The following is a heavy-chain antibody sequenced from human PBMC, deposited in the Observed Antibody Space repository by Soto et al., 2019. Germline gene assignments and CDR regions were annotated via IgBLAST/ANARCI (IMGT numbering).Heavy chain of an antibody. Sequence: QLQLQQSGPRVVKPSEALSLTCTISGISINSTNYYWGWIRQPPGKGLEWIGSILYSGTTYFNPSLKSRVTLSVDTSKSQFSLKLTSLTAADTSVYYCARHWHKNTLMFTGYGLDVWGQGTTVTVSS. J-gene: IGHJ6*02. CDR1: GISINSTNYY. D-gene: IGHD2-8*01. CDR2: ILYSGTT. V-gene: IGHV4-39*01. CDR3: ARHWHKNTLMFTGYGLDV.